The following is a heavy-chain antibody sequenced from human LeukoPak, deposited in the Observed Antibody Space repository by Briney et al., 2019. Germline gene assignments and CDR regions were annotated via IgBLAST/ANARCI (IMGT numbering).Heavy chain of an antibody. CDR2: ISGGDT. J-gene: IGHJ4*02. V-gene: IGHV3-23*01. CDR1: GFTFRNCG. Sequence: GGSLRLSCAASGFTFRNCGMRWVRQAPGKGLEWVSSISGGDTYYADSAKGRFTISRDNSKSTLYLQMNSLRAEDTAVYYCAKDRSPRPKGSAGGYFDYWGQGTLVTVSS. D-gene: IGHD2-8*02. CDR3: AKDRSPRPKGSAGGYFDY.